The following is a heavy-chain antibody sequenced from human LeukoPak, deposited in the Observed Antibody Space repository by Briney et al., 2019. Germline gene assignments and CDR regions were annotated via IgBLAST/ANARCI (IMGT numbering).Heavy chain of an antibody. J-gene: IGHJ4*02. CDR3: SREDPSGYSNV. Sequence: SQTLSLTCVISGDSVSSSSATWNWIRQFPSRGLEWLGRTYYRSKWYSNYAVSVESRITINPDTSKNQFSLQLTFVTPEDTAMYYCSREDPSGYSNVWGQGTLVTVSS. V-gene: IGHV6-1*01. CDR2: TYYRSKWYS. D-gene: IGHD6-13*01. CDR1: GDSVSSSSAT.